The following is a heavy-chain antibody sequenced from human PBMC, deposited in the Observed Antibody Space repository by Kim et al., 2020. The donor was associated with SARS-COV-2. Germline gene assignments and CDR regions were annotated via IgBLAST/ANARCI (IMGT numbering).Heavy chain of an antibody. CDR3: ARDSGSYSDNPLGYLGYFDL. D-gene: IGHD1-26*01. V-gene: IGHV3-23*01. CDR1: GFTFSSYA. Sequence: GGSLRLSCAASGFTFSSYAMSWVRQAPGKGLEWVSAISGSGGSTYYADSVKGRFTISRDNSKNTLYLQMNSLRAEDTAVYYCARDSGSYSDNPLGYLGYFDLWGRGTLVTVSS. CDR2: ISGSGGST. J-gene: IGHJ2*01.